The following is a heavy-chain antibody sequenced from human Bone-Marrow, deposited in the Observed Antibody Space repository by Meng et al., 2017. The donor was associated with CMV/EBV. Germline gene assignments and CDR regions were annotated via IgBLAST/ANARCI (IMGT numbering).Heavy chain of an antibody. Sequence: SGFTFSNAWMGWVGQAPGKGLEWVGRIKSKTDGGTTDYAAPVKGRFTISRDNSKNTLYLQMNSLRAEDTAVYYCARDSIGYLSGPRWGQGTLVTVSS. V-gene: IGHV3-15*01. CDR1: GFTFSNAW. D-gene: IGHD5-12*01. CDR2: IKSKTDGGTT. CDR3: ARDSIGYLSGPR. J-gene: IGHJ4*02.